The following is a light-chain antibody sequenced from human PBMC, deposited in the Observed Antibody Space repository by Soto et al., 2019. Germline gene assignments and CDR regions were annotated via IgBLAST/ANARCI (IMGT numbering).Light chain of an antibody. CDR3: QQYEDLPLT. CDR1: QDINNY. Sequence: DIQQTQSPSSLSASVGDRVTITCQASQDINNYLHWYQQKPGKAPKLLIFDASSVETGVPSRFSGSGSGTHFTFTISSLEPEDIATYHCQQYEDLPLTFGGGTRVELK. V-gene: IGKV1-33*01. J-gene: IGKJ4*01. CDR2: DAS.